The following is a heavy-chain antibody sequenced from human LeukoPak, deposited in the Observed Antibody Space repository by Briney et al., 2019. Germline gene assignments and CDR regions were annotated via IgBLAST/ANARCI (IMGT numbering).Heavy chain of an antibody. CDR1: GYTFTGYY. Sequence: ASAKVSCKASGYTFTGYYMHWVRQAPGQGLEWMGWINPNSGGTNYAQKFQGRVTMTRDTSISTAYVELSRLRSDDTAVYYCARARAIAAADTTADYWGQGTLVTVSS. CDR3: ARARAIAAADTTADY. J-gene: IGHJ4*02. D-gene: IGHD6-13*01. V-gene: IGHV1-2*02. CDR2: INPNSGGT.